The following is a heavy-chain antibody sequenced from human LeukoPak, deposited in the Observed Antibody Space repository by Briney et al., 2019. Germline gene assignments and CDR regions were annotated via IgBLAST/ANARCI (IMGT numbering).Heavy chain of an antibody. D-gene: IGHD3-3*01. Sequence: SETLSLTCTVSGGSISSYYWSCIRQPPGKGLEWIGYIYYSGSTNYNPSLKGRVTISVDTSKNQFSQKLRSVTAADTAVYYCARADFWSGYLFGYWRQGTLVTVSS. CDR2: IYYSGST. V-gene: IGHV4-59*01. J-gene: IGHJ4*02. CDR1: GGSISSYY. CDR3: ARADFWSGYLFGY.